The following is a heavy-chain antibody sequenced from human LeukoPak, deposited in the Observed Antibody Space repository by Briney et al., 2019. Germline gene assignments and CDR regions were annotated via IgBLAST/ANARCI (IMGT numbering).Heavy chain of an antibody. CDR3: ARLAVAQTGLFDY. J-gene: IGHJ4*02. Sequence: ASVKVSCKASGYIFTSYYMDWVRQAPGRGLEWMGIINPSNGYTTYAQKFQGRVTMTRDTSTSTVYMELSSLRSEDTAVYYCARLAVAQTGLFDYWGQGTLVTVSS. CDR2: INPSNGYT. D-gene: IGHD6-19*01. V-gene: IGHV1-46*01. CDR1: GYIFTSYY.